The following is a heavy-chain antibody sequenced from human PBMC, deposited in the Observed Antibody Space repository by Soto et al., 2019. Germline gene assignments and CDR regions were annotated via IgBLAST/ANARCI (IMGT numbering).Heavy chain of an antibody. V-gene: IGHV3-74*01. Sequence: PGGSLRLSCAASGFTFSNWWMHWVRQTPGRGLVWVSHINGDGSTTNYADSVKGRFTISRDNAKNSLFLQMNSLRVDDTAVYYCARTGDGHHDFLDYWGQGALVTVSS. J-gene: IGHJ4*02. D-gene: IGHD1-1*01. CDR3: ARTGDGHHDFLDY. CDR2: INGDGSTT. CDR1: GFTFSNWW.